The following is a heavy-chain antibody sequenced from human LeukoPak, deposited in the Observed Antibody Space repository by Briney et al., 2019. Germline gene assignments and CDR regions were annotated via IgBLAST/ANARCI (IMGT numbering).Heavy chain of an antibody. CDR1: GFTFSSYA. V-gene: IGHV3-30-3*01. D-gene: IGHD1-26*01. J-gene: IGHJ3*02. CDR2: ISYDGSNK. Sequence: GRSLRLSCAASGFTFSSYAMHWVRQAPGKGPEWVAVISYDGSNKYYADSVKGRFTISRDNSKNTLYLQMNSLRAEDTAVYYCARDRYSGSYYEDDAFDIWGQGTMVTVSS. CDR3: ARDRYSGSYYEDDAFDI.